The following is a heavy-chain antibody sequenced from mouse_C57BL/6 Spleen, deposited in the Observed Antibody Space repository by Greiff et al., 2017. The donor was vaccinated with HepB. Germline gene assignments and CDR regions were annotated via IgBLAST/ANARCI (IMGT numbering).Heavy chain of an antibody. V-gene: IGHV2-6-1*01. J-gene: IGHJ4*01. Sequence: VQLQQSGPGLVAPSQSLSITCTVSGFSLTSYGVHWVRQPPGKGLEWLVVIWSDGSTTYNSALKSRLSISKDNSKSQVFLKMNSLQTDDTAMYYCARHRGSSALYAMDYWGQGTSVTVSS. CDR2: IWSDGST. D-gene: IGHD1-1*01. CDR1: GFSLTSYG. CDR3: ARHRGSSALYAMDY.